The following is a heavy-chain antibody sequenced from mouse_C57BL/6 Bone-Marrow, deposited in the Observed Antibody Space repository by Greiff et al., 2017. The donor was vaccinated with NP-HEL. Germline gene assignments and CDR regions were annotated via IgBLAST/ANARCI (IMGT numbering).Heavy chain of an antibody. J-gene: IGHJ2*01. Sequence: DVMLVESGGGLVQPGGSLSLSCAASGFTFTDYYMSWVRQPPGKALEWLGFIRNKANGNTTEYSASVKGQFTISRDNSQSILYLQMNALGAEDSATYYCASSGDFDYWGQGTTLTVSS. V-gene: IGHV7-3*01. CDR3: ASSGDFDY. CDR2: IRNKANGNTT. CDR1: GFTFTDYY. D-gene: IGHD4-1*01.